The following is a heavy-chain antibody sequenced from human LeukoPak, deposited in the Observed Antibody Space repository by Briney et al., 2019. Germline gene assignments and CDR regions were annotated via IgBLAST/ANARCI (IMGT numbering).Heavy chain of an antibody. D-gene: IGHD6-19*01. CDR3: TRGSGRYVMVDW. Sequence: GGSLRLTCTASGFTFADFTVSWFRQSPGQGLEWVGFIRSNVYGGTTEHAASVEARFTISRDDSNSIAYLQMNSLKTEDTAVYYCTRGSGRYVMVDWWGQGTLVTVSS. V-gene: IGHV3-49*03. CDR2: IRSNVYGGTT. J-gene: IGHJ4*02. CDR1: GFTFADFT.